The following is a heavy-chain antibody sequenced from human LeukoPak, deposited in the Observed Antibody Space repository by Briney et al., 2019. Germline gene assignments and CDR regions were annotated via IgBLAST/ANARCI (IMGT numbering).Heavy chain of an antibody. CDR3: ARRYFDY. CDR1: GFTISSYW. Sequence: GGSLRLSCVASGFTISSYWMHWVRQAPGKGLEWVANIKQDGSEEYYVDSVKGRFTISRDNAKNSLYLQMNSLRAEDTAIYYCARRYFDYWGQGTLVTVSS. CDR2: IKQDGSEE. V-gene: IGHV3-7*03. J-gene: IGHJ4*02.